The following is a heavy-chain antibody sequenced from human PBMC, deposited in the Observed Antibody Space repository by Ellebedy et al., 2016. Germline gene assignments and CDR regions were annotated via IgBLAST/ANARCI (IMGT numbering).Heavy chain of an antibody. D-gene: IGHD6-19*01. CDR3: AKDRSGSGWYYFDY. CDR2: ISWNSGSI. J-gene: IGHJ4*02. CDR1: GCTFDDYA. Sequence: SLKISXAASGCTFDDYAMHWVRQAPGKGLEWVSGISWNSGSIGYADSVKGRFTISRDNAKNSLYLQMNSLRAEDTALYYCAKDRSGSGWYYFDYWGQGTLVTVSS. V-gene: IGHV3-9*01.